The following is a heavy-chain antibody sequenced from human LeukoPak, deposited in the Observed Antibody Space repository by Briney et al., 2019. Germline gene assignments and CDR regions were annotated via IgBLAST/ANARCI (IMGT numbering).Heavy chain of an antibody. CDR1: GFTFSSYS. V-gene: IGHV3-21*01. D-gene: IGHD2-15*01. CDR3: APLAPVVAATRDYYYMDV. Sequence: GGSLRLSCAASGFTFSSYSMNWVRQAPGKGLEWVSSISSSSSYIYYADSVKGRFTISRDNAKNSLYLQMNSLRAEDTAVYYCAPLAPVVAATRDYYYMDVWGKGTTVTVSS. CDR2: ISSSSSYI. J-gene: IGHJ6*03.